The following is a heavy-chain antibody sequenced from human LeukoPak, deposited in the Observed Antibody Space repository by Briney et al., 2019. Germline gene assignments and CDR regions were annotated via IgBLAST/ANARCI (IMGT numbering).Heavy chain of an antibody. V-gene: IGHV3-23*01. CDR2: ITPDAGRT. Sequence: GGSLRLSCAASGFTFSTYGMNWVRQAPGKGLEWVSGITPDAGRTYYADSVKGRFTIYRDNSKNAVYLQMNSLGAEDTAVYYCVQDWAWGAFGYWGQGTLVTVSS. D-gene: IGHD7-27*01. CDR3: VQDWAWGAFGY. J-gene: IGHJ4*02. CDR1: GFTFSTYG.